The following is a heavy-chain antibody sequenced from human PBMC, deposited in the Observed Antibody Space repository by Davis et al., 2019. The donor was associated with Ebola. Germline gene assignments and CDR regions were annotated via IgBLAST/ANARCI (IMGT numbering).Heavy chain of an antibody. CDR1: GFTVSSDY. V-gene: IGHV3-66*01. CDR2: IYSAGST. J-gene: IGHJ4*02. CDR3: AKAKVVVAANYFDY. D-gene: IGHD2-15*01. Sequence: GGSLRLSCAASGFTVSSDYMNWVRQAPGKGLEWVSVIYSAGSTYYADSVKGRFTISRDNSKNTLYLQMNSLRAEDTAVYYCAKAKVVVAANYFDYWGQGTLVTVSS.